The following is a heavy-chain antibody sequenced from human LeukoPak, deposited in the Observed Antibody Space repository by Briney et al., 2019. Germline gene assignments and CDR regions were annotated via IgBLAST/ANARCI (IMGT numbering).Heavy chain of an antibody. Sequence: GGSLRLSCAASGFIFTNYFMSWVRQAPGKGLEWVASIKHDGSEKYYVDSVRGRFTISRDNTMNSLYLQMSSLRAEDTAVYYCATNRGWRTSGYYLYYFEYWGQGTLVAYSS. D-gene: IGHD3-3*01. CDR2: IKHDGSEK. CDR3: ATNRGWRTSGYYLYYFEY. V-gene: IGHV3-7*01. J-gene: IGHJ4*02. CDR1: GFIFTNYF.